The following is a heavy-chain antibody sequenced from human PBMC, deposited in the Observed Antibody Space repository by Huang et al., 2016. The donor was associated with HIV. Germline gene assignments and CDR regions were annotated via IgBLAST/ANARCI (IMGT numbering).Heavy chain of an antibody. CDR1: GGTFTYYT. CDR2: IVTVVGTT. J-gene: IGHJ3*01. V-gene: IGHV1-69*13. CDR3: AREGGVEAVDDAFAV. D-gene: IGHD3-16*01. Sequence: QVQLLQSGAEVKKPGSSVKVSCKVSGGTFTYYTINWVRQAPGQGLEWMGGIVTVVGTTDYAQKFQGRVTITADESTSTAYMELSSLRSDDTAIYYCAREGGVEAVDDAFAVWGQGTVVTVS.